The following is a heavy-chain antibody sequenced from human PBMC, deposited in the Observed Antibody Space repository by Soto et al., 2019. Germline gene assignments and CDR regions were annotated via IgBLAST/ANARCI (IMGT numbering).Heavy chain of an antibody. V-gene: IGHV3-74*01. J-gene: IGHJ4*02. CDR1: GFTFSAYW. D-gene: IGHD1-1*01. CDR3: ARGPRVSSTGTGAH. CDR2: ISDDGSTA. Sequence: GGSLRLSCAVSGFTFSAYWMHWVRQVPGKGLTWVSRISDDGSTATYADSVKGRFIISRDNAKNTLYLEMNTLRADDSGLYYCARGPRVSSTGTGAHWGRGTLVTV.